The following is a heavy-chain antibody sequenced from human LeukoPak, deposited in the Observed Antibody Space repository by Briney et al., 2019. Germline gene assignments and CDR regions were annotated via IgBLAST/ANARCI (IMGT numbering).Heavy chain of an antibody. CDR1: GFTFSSYA. V-gene: IGHV3-30*18. J-gene: IGHJ4*02. D-gene: IGHD2-15*01. CDR3: AKDWDSLGIVVVVAAWGISDY. CDR2: ISYDGSNE. Sequence: GGSLRLSCAASGFTFSSYAMTWVRQAPGKGLEWVAVISYDGSNEYYADSVKGRFTISRDNSKNTLYLQMNSLRAEDTAVYYCAKDWDSLGIVVVVAAWGISDYWGQGTLVTVSS.